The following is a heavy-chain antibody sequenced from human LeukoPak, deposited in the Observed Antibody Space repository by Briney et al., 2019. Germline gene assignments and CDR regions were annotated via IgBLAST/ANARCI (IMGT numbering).Heavy chain of an antibody. J-gene: IGHJ4*02. D-gene: IGHD6-6*01. Sequence: GGSLRLSCAASKFNFAMSWVRQTADKRLEWVSAISGSGDATFYTDSVTGRFTISRDNSKNTLYLQMNDLRVEDTAVYYCAKGHFASSSFFDYWGQGTLVTVSS. V-gene: IGHV3-23*01. CDR1: KFNFA. CDR2: ISGSGDAT. CDR3: AKGHFASSSFFDY.